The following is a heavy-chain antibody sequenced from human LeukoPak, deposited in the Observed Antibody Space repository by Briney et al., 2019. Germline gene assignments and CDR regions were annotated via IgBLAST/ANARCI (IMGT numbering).Heavy chain of an antibody. CDR1: GGSISSSSYY. J-gene: IGHJ4*02. Sequence: SETLSLTCTVSGGSISSSSYYWGWIRQSPGKGLEWIGSIFYSGSTYYNPSLKSRVTISIDTSENQFSLKLSSGTAADTAVYYCATTPALAVAGTLDPKEWGQGTLVTVSS. CDR2: IFYSGST. D-gene: IGHD6-19*01. CDR3: ATTPALAVAGTLDPKE. V-gene: IGHV4-39*01.